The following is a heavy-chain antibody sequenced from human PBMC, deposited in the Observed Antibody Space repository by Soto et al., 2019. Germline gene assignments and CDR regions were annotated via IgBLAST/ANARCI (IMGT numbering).Heavy chain of an antibody. J-gene: IGHJ4*02. D-gene: IGHD3-10*01. CDR3: ARGPGEDY. V-gene: IGHV4-34*01. CDR1: GGSFSGYY. Sequence: SETLSLTCAVYGGSFSGYYWSWIRQPPGKGLEWIGEINHSGSTNYNPSLKSRVTISVDTSKNQFSLKLSSVTAADTAVYYCARGPGEDYWGQGTLVTVSS. CDR2: INHSGST.